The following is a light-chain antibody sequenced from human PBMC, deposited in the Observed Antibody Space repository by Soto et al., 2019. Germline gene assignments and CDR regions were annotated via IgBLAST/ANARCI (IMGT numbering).Light chain of an antibody. J-gene: IGKJ4*01. V-gene: IGKV1-12*01. CDR3: QQATTFPLT. Sequence: DIQMTHSPSSVSASVGDRVTITCRARQGSTSWLAWYQQKPGKAPKLLIYRASNLQSGVPSRFSGSGSGTDFTLTSSGLQPADFATYCWQQATTFPLTFGGGTELEIK. CDR2: RAS. CDR1: QGSTSW.